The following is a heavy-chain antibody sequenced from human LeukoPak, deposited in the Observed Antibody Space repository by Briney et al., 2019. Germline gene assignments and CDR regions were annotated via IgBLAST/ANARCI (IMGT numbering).Heavy chain of an antibody. CDR2: ISSSGSTI. CDR3: ARSPMPSSVLMVYAIGDYFDY. CDR1: GFTFSSYE. J-gene: IGHJ4*02. V-gene: IGHV3-48*03. D-gene: IGHD2-8*01. Sequence: GGSLRLSCVASGFTFSSYEMNWVRQAPGKGLEWVSYISSSGSTIYYADSVKGRFTISRDNAKNSLYLQMNSLRAEDTAVYYCARSPMPSSVLMVYAIGDYFDYWGQGTLATVSS.